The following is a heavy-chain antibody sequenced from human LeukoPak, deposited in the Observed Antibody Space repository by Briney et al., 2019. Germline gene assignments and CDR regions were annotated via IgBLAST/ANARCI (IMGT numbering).Heavy chain of an antibody. Sequence: PSEALSLTCTVSGGSISSGSYHWNWIRQPAGKGLEWIGRIYTSGTTDYNPSLKSRVTISVDTSKNQFSLKLSSVTAADTAVYYCARWGDLYWYFDLWGRGILVTVSS. J-gene: IGHJ2*01. CDR3: ARWGDLYWYFDL. CDR1: GGSISSGSYH. D-gene: IGHD2-21*02. CDR2: IYTSGTT. V-gene: IGHV4-61*02.